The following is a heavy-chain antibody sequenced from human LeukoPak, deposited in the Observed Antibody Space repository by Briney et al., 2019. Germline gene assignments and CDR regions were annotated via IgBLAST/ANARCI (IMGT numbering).Heavy chain of an antibody. J-gene: IGHJ4*02. CDR1: GYSFTSYG. D-gene: IGHD3-22*01. V-gene: IGHV1-18*01. CDR2: IGAYNGHT. CDR3: AKSYYDYSTYYSYYFNL. Sequence: ASVKVSCKTSGYSFTSYGISWVRQAPGQGPEWVGWIGAYNGHTKYAQNLQDRLTLTMDISTDTVYMELDSLRSDDTAVYYCAKSYYDYSTYYSYYFNLWGQGALVTVSS.